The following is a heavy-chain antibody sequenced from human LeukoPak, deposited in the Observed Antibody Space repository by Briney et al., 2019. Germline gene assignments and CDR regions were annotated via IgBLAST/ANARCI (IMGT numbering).Heavy chain of an antibody. J-gene: IGHJ4*02. CDR2: IIPIFGTA. CDR1: GCTFSSYA. D-gene: IGHD5-18*01. Sequence: SVKVSCKASGCTFSSYAISWVRQAPGQGLEWIGRIIPIFGTANYAQKFQGRVTITTDESTSTAYMELSSLRSEDTAVYYCAREVGKYSYGSSLRFDYWGQGTLVTVSS. V-gene: IGHV1-69*05. CDR3: AREVGKYSYGSSLRFDY.